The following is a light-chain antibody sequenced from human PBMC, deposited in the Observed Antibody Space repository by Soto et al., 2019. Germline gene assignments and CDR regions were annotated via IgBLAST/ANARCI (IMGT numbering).Light chain of an antibody. V-gene: IGKV3-15*01. CDR1: QGVSSN. Sequence: EVVMTQSPATLSVSPGERATLSCRASQGVSSNLAWYQQKRGQAPRLLLYGASTRATGVPARFSGSGSGTEFTLTISSLQSEDFAVYFCQQYNDWPLTFGQGTKVDIK. CDR2: GAS. CDR3: QQYNDWPLT. J-gene: IGKJ1*01.